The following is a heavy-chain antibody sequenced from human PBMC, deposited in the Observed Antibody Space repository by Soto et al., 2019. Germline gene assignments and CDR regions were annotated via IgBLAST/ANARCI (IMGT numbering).Heavy chain of an antibody. Sequence: SCKGSGYSFAGYWITWVRQKPGKGLEWMGRIDPSDSQTYYSPSFRGHVTISVTKSITTVFLQWSSLRASDTAMYYCARQIYDSDTGPNFQYYFDSWGQGTPVTVSS. D-gene: IGHD3-22*01. V-gene: IGHV5-10-1*01. CDR3: ARQIYDSDTGPNFQYYFDS. J-gene: IGHJ4*02. CDR2: IDPSDSQT. CDR1: GYSFAGYW.